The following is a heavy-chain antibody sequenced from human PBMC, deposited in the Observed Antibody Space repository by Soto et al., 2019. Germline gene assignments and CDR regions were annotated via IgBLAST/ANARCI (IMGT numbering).Heavy chain of an antibody. CDR3: ARELWFGPDY. J-gene: IGHJ4*02. Sequence: SETLSLTCTVSGGSLSSGYYYWSWIRQPPGKGLEWIGYIYYSGSTYYNPSLKNRVTISVDASKNQFSLKLSSVTAADTAVYYCARELWFGPDYWGQGTLVTVSS. D-gene: IGHD3-10*01. CDR2: IYYSGST. V-gene: IGHV4-30-4*01. CDR1: GGSLSSGYYY.